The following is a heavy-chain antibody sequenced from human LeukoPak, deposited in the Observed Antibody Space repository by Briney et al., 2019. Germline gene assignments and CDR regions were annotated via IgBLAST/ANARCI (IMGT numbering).Heavy chain of an antibody. CDR2: ISYDGSNK. D-gene: IGHD1-26*01. Sequence: PGGSLRLSCAASGFTFSSYAMHWVRQAPGKGLEWVAVISYDGSNKYYADSVKGRFTISRDNSKNTLYLQMNSLRAEDTAVYYCARDFAELLPVLHLFDYWGQGTLVTVSS. CDR3: ARDFAELLPVLHLFDY. J-gene: IGHJ4*02. V-gene: IGHV3-30*04. CDR1: GFTFSSYA.